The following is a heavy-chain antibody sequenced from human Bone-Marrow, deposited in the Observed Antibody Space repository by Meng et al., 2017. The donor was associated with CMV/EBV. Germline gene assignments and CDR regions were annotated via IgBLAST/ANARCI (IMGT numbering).Heavy chain of an antibody. D-gene: IGHD1-1*01. V-gene: IGHV3-30*04. CDR2: ISYDGSNK. J-gene: IGHJ6*02. Sequence: GGSLRLSCAASGFTFSSYAMHWVRQAPGKGLEWVAVISYDGSNKYYADSVKGRFTISRDNAQNSVFLQMNTLRAEDTAVYYCARSTRTTGTSYYYYYFGMDVWGQGTTVTASS. CDR1: GFTFSSYA. CDR3: ARSTRTTGTSYYYYYFGMDV.